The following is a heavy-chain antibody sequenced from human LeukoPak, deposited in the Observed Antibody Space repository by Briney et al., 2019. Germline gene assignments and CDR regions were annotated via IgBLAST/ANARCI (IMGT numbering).Heavy chain of an antibody. D-gene: IGHD3-10*01. CDR3: ARDVWEFDAFDI. V-gene: IGHV1-2*02. CDR2: INPNSGGT. CDR1: GYTFTGYY. Sequence: ASVTVSCTASGYTFTGYYMHWVRQAPGQGLEWMGWINPNSGGTNYAQKFQGRVTMTRDTSISTAYMELSRLRSDDTAVYYCARDVWEFDAFDIWGQGTMVTVSS. J-gene: IGHJ3*02.